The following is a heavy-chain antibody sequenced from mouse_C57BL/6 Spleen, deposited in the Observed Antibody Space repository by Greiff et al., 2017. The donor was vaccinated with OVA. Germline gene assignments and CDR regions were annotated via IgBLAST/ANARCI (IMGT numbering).Heavy chain of an antibody. D-gene: IGHD2-5*01. J-gene: IGHJ4*01. CDR3: AREGDSNSLYYAMDY. CDR2: ISYDGSN. Sequence: EVKLVESGPGLVKPSQSLSLTCSVTGYSITSGYYWNWIRQFPGNKLEWMGYISYDGSNNYNPSLKNRISITRDTSKNQFFLKLNSVTTEDTATYYCAREGDSNSLYYAMDYWGQGTSVTVSS. V-gene: IGHV3-6*01. CDR1: GYSITSGYY.